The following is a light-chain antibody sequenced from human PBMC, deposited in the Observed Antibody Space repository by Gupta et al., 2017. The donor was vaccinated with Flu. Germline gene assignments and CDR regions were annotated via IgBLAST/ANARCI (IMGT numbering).Light chain of an antibody. Sequence: RATLSCRASQNVNNYLALYQQKPGQAPRLLIYDASIRATGIPARFSGSGSGTDFTLTISSLEPEDFAVYYCQQRNNWPPGSTFGGGTKVEIK. CDR2: DAS. J-gene: IGKJ4*01. CDR1: QNVNNY. V-gene: IGKV3-11*01. CDR3: QQRNNWPPGST.